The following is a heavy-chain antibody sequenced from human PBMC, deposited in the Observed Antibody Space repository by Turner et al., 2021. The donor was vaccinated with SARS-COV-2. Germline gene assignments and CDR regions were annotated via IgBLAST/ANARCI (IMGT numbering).Heavy chain of an antibody. CDR3: ARRRGRDGYTRNWYFDL. CDR1: AGTISSSTYH. V-gene: IGHV4-39*01. CDR2: IYYSGTT. Sequence: QVQFEESGPGLVKPSETLSRTCTVTAGTISSSTYHWGCIRPPPGKGLEWIGSIYYSGTTFYTPSLNRRVTISVDTSKNQFSLTLTSVTAIDTAVYYCARRRGRDGYTRNWYFDLWGRGTLVTVSS. D-gene: IGHD2-2*02. J-gene: IGHJ2*01.